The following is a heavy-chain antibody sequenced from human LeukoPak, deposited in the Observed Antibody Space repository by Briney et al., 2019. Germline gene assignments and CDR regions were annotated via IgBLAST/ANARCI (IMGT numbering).Heavy chain of an antibody. Sequence: SGTLSLTCAVSGGSISSSNWWSWVRQPPGKGLEWIGEIYHSGSTNYNPSLKSRVTISLDTSKNQFSLRLSSVTAADTAVYYCARYGYYAYDYWGQGNLVTVSS. J-gene: IGHJ4*02. CDR1: GGSISSSNW. CDR2: IYHSGST. V-gene: IGHV4-4*02. CDR3: ARYGYYAYDY. D-gene: IGHD3-3*01.